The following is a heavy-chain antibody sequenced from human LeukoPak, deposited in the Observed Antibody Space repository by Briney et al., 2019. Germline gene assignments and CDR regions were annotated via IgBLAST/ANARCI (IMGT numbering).Heavy chain of an antibody. J-gene: IGHJ4*02. CDR3: ARYTANKSGYSFDF. V-gene: IGHV4-38-2*01. Sequence: SETLSLTCAVSGYSISSGYYWSWIRQSPGMGLEWIATINHSGETYYNPSLKSRATISVDTSKNQFSLKLSSVTAAGTAVYYCARYTANKSGYSFDFWGQGTLVTVSS. CDR2: INHSGET. D-gene: IGHD3-22*01. CDR1: GYSISSGYY.